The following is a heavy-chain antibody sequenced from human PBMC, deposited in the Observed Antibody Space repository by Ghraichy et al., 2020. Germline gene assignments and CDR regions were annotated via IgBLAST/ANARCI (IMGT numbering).Heavy chain of an antibody. V-gene: IGHV3-48*02. D-gene: IGHD2-21*01. J-gene: IGHJ6*02. Sequence: GESLNISCVGSGFTFSSYSMNWVRQSPGKGLEWVSYITSSSRTISYADSVKGRFTISRDNAQNSLYLQVNSLRDEDTAVYYCARGSRVVRFYYYDGMDVWGQGTTVTVSS. CDR2: ITSSSRTI. CDR1: GFTFSSYS. CDR3: ARGSRVVRFYYYDGMDV.